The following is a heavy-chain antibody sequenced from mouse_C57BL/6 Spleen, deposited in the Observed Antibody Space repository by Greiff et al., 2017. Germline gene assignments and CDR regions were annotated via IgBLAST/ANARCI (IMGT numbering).Heavy chain of an antibody. J-gene: IGHJ2*01. Sequence: QVQPPQPGAEPVKPGASVKMSRKASGYTFTSYRITWVKQRPGQGLEWIGDIYPGSGSTNYNEKFKSKATLTVDTSSSTAYMQLSSLTSEDSSVYYSARREYGYDRCYFDYWGQGTTLTVSS. CDR2: IYPGSGST. CDR1: GYTFTSYR. V-gene: IGHV1-55*01. CDR3: ARREYGYDRCYFDY. D-gene: IGHD2-2*01.